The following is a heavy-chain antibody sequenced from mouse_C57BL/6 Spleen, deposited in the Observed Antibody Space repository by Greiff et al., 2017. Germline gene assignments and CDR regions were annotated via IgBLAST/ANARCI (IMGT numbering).Heavy chain of an antibody. CDR2: ISSGSSTI. Sequence: DVMLVESGGGLVKPGGSLKLSCAASGFTFSDYGMHWVRQAPEKGLEWVAYISSGSSTIYYADTVKGRFTISRDNAKNTLFLQMTSLRSEDTAMYYCAREKSGYVGGDYFDYWGQGTTLTVSS. CDR3: AREKSGYVGGDYFDY. D-gene: IGHD3-2*02. J-gene: IGHJ2*01. CDR1: GFTFSDYG. V-gene: IGHV5-17*01.